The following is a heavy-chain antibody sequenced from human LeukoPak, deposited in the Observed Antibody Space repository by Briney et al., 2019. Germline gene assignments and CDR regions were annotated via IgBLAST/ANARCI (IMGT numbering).Heavy chain of an antibody. CDR1: GFTFSSYA. V-gene: IGHV3-21*04. J-gene: IGHJ6*02. CDR3: AREWVYGSGWGDGMDV. Sequence: GGSLRLSCAASGFTFSSYAMHWVRQAPGKGLEWVSSISSSSSYIYYADSVKGRFTISRDNSKNTLYLQMNSLRAEDTAVYYCAREWVYGSGWGDGMDVWGQGTTVTVSS. D-gene: IGHD3-10*01. CDR2: ISSSSSYI.